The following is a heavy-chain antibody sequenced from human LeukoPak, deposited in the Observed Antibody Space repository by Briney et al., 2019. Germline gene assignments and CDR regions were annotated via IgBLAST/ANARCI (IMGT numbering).Heavy chain of an antibody. J-gene: IGHJ5*01. CDR3: VRDWDHFDFDS. D-gene: IGHD3-9*01. Sequence: GGSPRLSCAASGFTFSNYWMHWVRHAPVKGMVWVSRIKGDGSHTIYADSVKGRFTISRDNAKNTLYLQMKSLRAEDTAVYYCVRDWDHFDFDSWGQGTLVTVSS. CDR1: GFTFSNYW. CDR2: IKGDGSHT. V-gene: IGHV3-74*01.